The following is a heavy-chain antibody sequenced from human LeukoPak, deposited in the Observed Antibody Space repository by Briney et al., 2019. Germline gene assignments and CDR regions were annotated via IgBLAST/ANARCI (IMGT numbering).Heavy chain of an antibody. D-gene: IGHD5-12*01. J-gene: IGHJ4*02. CDR2: INHSGST. V-gene: IGHV4-34*01. Sequence: SETLSLACAVYGGSFSGYYWSWIRQPPGKGLEWIGEINHSGSTNYNPSLKSRVTISVDTSKNQFSLKLSSVTAADTAVYYCARRKARGYDLKYYFDYWGRGTLVTVSS. CDR3: ARRKARGYDLKYYFDY. CDR1: GGSFSGYY.